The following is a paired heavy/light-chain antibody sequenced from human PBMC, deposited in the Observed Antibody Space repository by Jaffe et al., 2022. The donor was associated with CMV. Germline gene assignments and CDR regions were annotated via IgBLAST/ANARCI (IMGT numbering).Light chain of an antibody. CDR2: DAS. Sequence: EIVMTQSPATLSVSPGERATLSCRAGQSVSSNLAWYQHKPGQAPRLLIYDASTRATGIPARFSGSGSGTEFTLTISSLQSEDFAVYFCQQYNNWPDGFTFGPGTRVDIK. CDR3: QQYNNWPDGFT. CDR1: QSVSSN. V-gene: IGKV3-15*01. J-gene: IGKJ3*01.
Heavy chain of an antibody. CDR2: VIPILDMA. D-gene: IGHD3-9*01. CDR1: GGTFSNYA. CDR3: ARTPVAPGILSSRRYSYRYYMDV. J-gene: IGHJ6*03. Sequence: QVQLVQSGAEVKKPGSSVKVSCKASGGTFSNYAISWVRQAPGQGLEWMGRVIPILDMANSAQKFQGRVTITADRSTATAYMELNSLSSDDTAVYYCARTPVAPGILSSRRYSYRYYMDVWGEGTTVTVSS. V-gene: IGHV1-69*09.